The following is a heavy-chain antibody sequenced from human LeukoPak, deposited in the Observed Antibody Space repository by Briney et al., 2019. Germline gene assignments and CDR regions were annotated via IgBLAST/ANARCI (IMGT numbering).Heavy chain of an antibody. CDR3: AKAITLTRTGIDY. Sequence: GGSLRLSCAASGFTFSTYNMNWVRQAPGKGLEWLSYISETSDIIYYADSVKGRFTISRDNAKNSLYLQMSSLRHEDTAVYYCAKAITLTRTGIDYWGQGTLVTVSS. J-gene: IGHJ4*02. D-gene: IGHD1-14*01. V-gene: IGHV3-48*02. CDR1: GFTFSTYN. CDR2: ISETSDII.